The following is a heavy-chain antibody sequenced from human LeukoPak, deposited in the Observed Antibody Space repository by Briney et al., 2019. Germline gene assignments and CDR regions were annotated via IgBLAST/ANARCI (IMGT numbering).Heavy chain of an antibody. CDR3: ARGSGPTDY. D-gene: IGHD6-19*01. CDR1: GFTFSTYS. CDR2: IWYDGSNK. Sequence: PGGSLRLSCAASGFTFSTYSMNWVRQAPGKGLEWVAVIWYDGSNKYYADSVKGRFTISRDNSKNTLYLQMNSLRAEDTAVYYCARGSGPTDYWGQGTLVTVSS. V-gene: IGHV3-33*08. J-gene: IGHJ4*02.